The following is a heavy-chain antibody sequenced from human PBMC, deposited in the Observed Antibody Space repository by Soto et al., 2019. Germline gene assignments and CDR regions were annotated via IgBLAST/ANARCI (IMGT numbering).Heavy chain of an antibody. CDR1: GFTFITYA. V-gene: IGHV3-23*01. D-gene: IGHD3-10*01. CDR2: ISGSGSFT. J-gene: IGHJ4*02. CDR3: AKIPTGSGSSKFDY. Sequence: GGSLRLSCAASGFTFITYAMNWVRQAPGKGLEWISAISGSGSFTHYADSVRGRFTISRDNSQNQLYLQMNNLRGDDTAMYYCAKIPTGSGSSKFDYWGQGIQVTVSS.